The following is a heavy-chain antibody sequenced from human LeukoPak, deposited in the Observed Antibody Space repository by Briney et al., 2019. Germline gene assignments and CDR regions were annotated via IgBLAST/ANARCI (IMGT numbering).Heavy chain of an antibody. V-gene: IGHV3-23*01. Sequence: PGGSLRLSCAASGFTFSSHGMCWVRQAPGRGLEWVSSISIGGDTTYSDSVKGRFTVSRDNSKNTLYLQMNSLRAEDTAVYYCAKDAYWTFGGVIVYNWFDPWGQGTLVTVSS. D-gene: IGHD3-16*02. CDR3: AKDAYWTFGGVIVYNWFDP. J-gene: IGHJ5*02. CDR1: GFTFSSHG. CDR2: ISIGGDTT.